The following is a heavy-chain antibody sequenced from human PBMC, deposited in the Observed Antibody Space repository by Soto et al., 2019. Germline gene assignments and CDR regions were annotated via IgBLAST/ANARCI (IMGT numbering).Heavy chain of an antibody. CDR2: ISYDGSNK. J-gene: IGHJ6*02. V-gene: IGHV3-30*18. CDR3: AKGGLGIGMAGIYYYYYGIDD. Sequence: VGSLRLSCAPSGFTFSSYGMYWVRQATGKGLERVAVISYDGSNKYYADSVKGRFTISRDNTKNTLYKKMKSARAEDTPGDYWAKGGLGIGMAGIYYYYYGIDDCGQGTRFTVYS. D-gene: IGHD6-19*01. CDR1: GFTFSSYG.